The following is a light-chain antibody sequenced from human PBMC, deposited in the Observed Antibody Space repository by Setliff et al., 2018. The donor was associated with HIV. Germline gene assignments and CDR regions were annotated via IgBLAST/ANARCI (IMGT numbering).Light chain of an antibody. J-gene: IGKJ1*01. V-gene: IGKV3-20*01. CDR1: QRVSSSY. CDR2: DAS. CDR3: QQYGSSPQT. Sequence: EIVLTQSPGTLSLSPGESATLSCRASQRVSSSYLAWYQHKPGQAPRLLIYDASSRATGIPDSFSGSGSGTDFTLTISRLEPEDFAVYYCQQYGSSPQTFGQGTKVDIK.